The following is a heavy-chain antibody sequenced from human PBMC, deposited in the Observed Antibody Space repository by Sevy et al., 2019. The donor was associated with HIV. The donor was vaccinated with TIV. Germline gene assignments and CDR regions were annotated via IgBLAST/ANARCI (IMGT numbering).Heavy chain of an antibody. CDR1: GGSFSAYC. V-gene: IGHV4-34*01. Sequence: SETLSLTCGVSGGSFSAYCWSWIRQPPGKGLEWIGEINRSGSTNYNPSLKSRVTISVDTSKKQFSLNLSSVTAADTAVYYCARVYSSAPHFDIWGQGTMVTVSS. CDR2: INRSGST. D-gene: IGHD6-19*01. J-gene: IGHJ3*02. CDR3: ARVYSSAPHFDI.